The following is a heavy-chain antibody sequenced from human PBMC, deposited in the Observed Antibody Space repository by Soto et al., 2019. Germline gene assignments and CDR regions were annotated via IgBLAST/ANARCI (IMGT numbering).Heavy chain of an antibody. D-gene: IGHD6-19*01. CDR3: ASNLPLAVAGTYYYYMDV. J-gene: IGHJ6*03. Sequence: GGSLRLSCAASGFTFSSYGMHWVRQAPGKGLEWVAVIWYDGSNKYYADSVKGRFTISRDNSKNTLYLQMNSLRAEDTAVYYCASNLPLAVAGTYYYYMDVWGKGTTVTVSS. V-gene: IGHV3-33*01. CDR2: IWYDGSNK. CDR1: GFTFSSYG.